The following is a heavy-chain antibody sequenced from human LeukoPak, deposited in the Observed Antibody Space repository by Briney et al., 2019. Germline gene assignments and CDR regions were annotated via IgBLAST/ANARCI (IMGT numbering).Heavy chain of an antibody. V-gene: IGHV1-2*02. CDR2: INPNSGGT. J-gene: IGHJ4*02. Sequence: ASVKVSCKASGYTFTGYYMHWVRQAPGQGLEWMGWINPNSGGTNYAQKFQGRVTMTRDTSISTAYMELSRLRSDDTAVYYCARGGYYDILTGYSRIIDYWGQGTLVTVSS. D-gene: IGHD3-9*01. CDR1: GYTFTGYY. CDR3: ARGGYYDILTGYSRIIDY.